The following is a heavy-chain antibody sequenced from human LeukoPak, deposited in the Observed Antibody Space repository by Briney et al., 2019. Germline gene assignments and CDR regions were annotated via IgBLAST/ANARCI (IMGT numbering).Heavy chain of an antibody. J-gene: IGHJ4*02. CDR1: GGSISSYH. D-gene: IGHD6-19*01. CDR3: ARDSGSGWYVLDS. Sequence: SETLSLTCTVSGGSISSYHLHWFRQPPGKGLEWIGYIYNSGSTNHNPSLKSRVTISLDTSKSQFSLNLTSVTAADTAVYYCARDSGSGWYVLDSWGQGTLVSVSS. V-gene: IGHV4-59*01. CDR2: IYNSGST.